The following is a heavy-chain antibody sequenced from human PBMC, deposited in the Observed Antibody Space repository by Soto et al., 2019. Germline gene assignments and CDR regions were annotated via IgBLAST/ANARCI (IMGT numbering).Heavy chain of an antibody. CDR3: AKDTAFDYYDSSGYFDY. Sequence: GGSLRLSCAASGFTFDDYAMHWVRQAPGKGLEWVSGISWNSGSIGYADSVKGRFTISRDNAKNSLYLQMNSLRAEDTALYYCAKDTAFDYYDSSGYFDYWGQGTLVTVSS. CDR2: ISWNSGSI. J-gene: IGHJ4*02. D-gene: IGHD3-22*01. V-gene: IGHV3-9*01. CDR1: GFTFDDYA.